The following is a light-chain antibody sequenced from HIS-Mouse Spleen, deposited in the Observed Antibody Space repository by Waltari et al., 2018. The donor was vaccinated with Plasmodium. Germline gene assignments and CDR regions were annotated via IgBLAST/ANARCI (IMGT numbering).Light chain of an antibody. V-gene: IGLV2-14*03. CDR2: DVS. J-gene: IGLJ2*01. Sequence: QSALTQPASVSGSPGQSIPISCTGTSSHVGGSNSVSWYQQHPGKAPKRMIYDVSNRPSGVSNRFSGSKSGNTASLTISGLQAEDEADYYCSSYTSSSTLVFGGGTKLTVL. CDR3: SSYTSSSTLV. CDR1: SSHVGGSNS.